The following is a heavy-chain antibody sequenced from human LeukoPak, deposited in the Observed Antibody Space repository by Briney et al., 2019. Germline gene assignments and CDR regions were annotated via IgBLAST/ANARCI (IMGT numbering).Heavy chain of an antibody. CDR1: GGSISNGGYS. D-gene: IGHD2-15*01. Sequence: SETLSLTCTVSGGSISNGGYSWSWIRQPAGKGLEWIGHIYTIGSTNYNPSLKSRVTISVDTSKNQFSLKLTSVIAADTAVYYCARGGYCSGGNCYHPFFDYWGQGSLVTVSS. CDR2: IYTIGST. V-gene: IGHV4-61*09. CDR3: ARGGYCSGGNCYHPFFDY. J-gene: IGHJ4*02.